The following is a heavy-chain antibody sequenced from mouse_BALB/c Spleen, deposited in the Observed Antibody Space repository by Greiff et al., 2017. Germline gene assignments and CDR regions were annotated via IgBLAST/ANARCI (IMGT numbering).Heavy chain of an antibody. CDR3: ARGRYEGAMDY. Sequence: EVQLVESGPGLVKPSQSLSLTCSVTGYSITSGYYWNWIRQFPGNKLEWMGYISYDGSNNYNPSLKNRISITRDTSKNQFFLKLNSVTTEDTATYYCARGRYEGAMDYWGQGTSVTVSS. CDR2: ISYDGSN. J-gene: IGHJ4*01. D-gene: IGHD2-14*01. CDR1: GYSITSGYY. V-gene: IGHV3-6*02.